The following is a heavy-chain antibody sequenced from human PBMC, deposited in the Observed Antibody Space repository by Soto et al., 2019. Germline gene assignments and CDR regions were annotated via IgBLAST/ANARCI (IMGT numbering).Heavy chain of an antibody. D-gene: IGHD3-16*01. V-gene: IGHV1-69*01. CDR1: GGTFSSYA. Sequence: QVQLVQSGAEVKKPGSSVKVSCKASGGTFSSYAIIWVRQAPGQGLEWMGGIIPIFGTANYAQKFQGRVTITADESTSTAYMELSSLRSEDTAVYYCAREGGGIRRRKYGMDVWGQGTTVTVSS. J-gene: IGHJ6*02. CDR2: IIPIFGTA. CDR3: AREGGGIRRRKYGMDV.